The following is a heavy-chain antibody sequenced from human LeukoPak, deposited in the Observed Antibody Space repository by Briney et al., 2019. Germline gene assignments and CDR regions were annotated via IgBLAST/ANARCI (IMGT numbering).Heavy chain of an antibody. D-gene: IGHD4-23*01. CDR1: GYTFIGYY. Sequence: ASVKVSCKASGYTFIGYYMHWVRQAPGQGLEWLGIINPNGDRTNYAQTFQGRVTMTRDTSTTTVYMELSSLRSEDTAVYYCARDMSTRVTPISYAFDVWGQGTMVTVSS. V-gene: IGHV1-46*01. CDR3: ARDMSTRVTPISYAFDV. CDR2: INPNGDRT. J-gene: IGHJ3*01.